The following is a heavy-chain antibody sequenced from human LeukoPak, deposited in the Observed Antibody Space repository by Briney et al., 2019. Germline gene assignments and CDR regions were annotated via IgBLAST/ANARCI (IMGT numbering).Heavy chain of an antibody. Sequence: PGGSLRLSCAASGFSFSNYAMTWVRQAPGKGLEWVSAISASGVSTYYADSVKGRFTISRDSSKSTLYLQMNSLRADDTAIYSCARSTSRLIAASSWLDYWGQGTLVTVSS. J-gene: IGHJ4*02. CDR1: GFSFSNYA. D-gene: IGHD6-13*01. V-gene: IGHV3-23*01. CDR2: ISASGVST. CDR3: ARSTSRLIAASSWLDY.